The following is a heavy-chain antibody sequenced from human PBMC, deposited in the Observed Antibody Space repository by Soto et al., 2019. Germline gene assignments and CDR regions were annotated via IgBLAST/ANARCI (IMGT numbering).Heavy chain of an antibody. V-gene: IGHV4-39*01. D-gene: IGHD6-13*01. CDR2: IYYSGST. J-gene: IGHJ4*02. CDR3: ARHSSSWPFDY. Sequence: PSETLSLTCTVSGGSISSSSYYWGWIRQPPGKGLEWIGSIYYSGSTYYNPSLKSRVTISVDTSKNQFSLKLSSVTAADTAVYYCARHSSSWPFDYWGQGTLVTVSS. CDR1: GGSISSSSYY.